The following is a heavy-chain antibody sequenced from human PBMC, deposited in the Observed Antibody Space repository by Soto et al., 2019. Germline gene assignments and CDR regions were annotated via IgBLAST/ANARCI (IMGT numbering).Heavy chain of an antibody. J-gene: IGHJ6*02. CDR2: IWYDGSNK. Sequence: GGSLRLSCAASGFTFSSYGMHWVRQAPGKGLEWVAVIWYDGSNKYYADSVKGRFTISRDNSKNTLYLQMNSLRAEDTAVYYCARDLPGIAAAEPEVRGMDVWGQGTTVTVSS. V-gene: IGHV3-33*01. D-gene: IGHD6-13*01. CDR1: GFTFSSYG. CDR3: ARDLPGIAAAEPEVRGMDV.